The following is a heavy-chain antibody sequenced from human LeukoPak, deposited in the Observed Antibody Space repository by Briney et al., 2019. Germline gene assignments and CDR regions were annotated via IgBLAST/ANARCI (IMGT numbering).Heavy chain of an antibody. D-gene: IGHD3-10*01. Sequence: ASVKVTCKASGYTFTNYAMNWVRQAPGQGLEWMGWINTNTGNPTYAQGFTGRFVFSLDTSVSTAYLQISSLKAEDTAVYYCARDGSLYPYYFDYWGQGTLVTVSS. CDR1: GYTFTNYA. CDR2: INTNTGNP. CDR3: ARDGSLYPYYFDY. V-gene: IGHV7-4-1*02. J-gene: IGHJ4*02.